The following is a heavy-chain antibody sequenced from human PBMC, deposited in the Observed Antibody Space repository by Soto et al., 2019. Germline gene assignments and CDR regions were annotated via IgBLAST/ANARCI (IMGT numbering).Heavy chain of an antibody. CDR2: IYGGGST. V-gene: IGHV3-66*01. Sequence: EVQLVESGGGLVQPGGSLRLSCAASGVSVSNNYMSWVRQAPGKGLEWVSVIYGGGSTYYADSVKGRFTISRDNLKNTLYLQMNSPRAEDTAMYYWARDREVTIREDGTSVFDSWGQGTLVTVTS. CDR3: ARDREVTIREDGTSVFDS. CDR1: GVSVSNNY. J-gene: IGHJ4*02. D-gene: IGHD6-13*01.